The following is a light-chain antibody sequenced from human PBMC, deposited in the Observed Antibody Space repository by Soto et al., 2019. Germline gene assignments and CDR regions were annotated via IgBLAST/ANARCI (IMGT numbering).Light chain of an antibody. J-gene: IGKJ2*01. Sequence: DIQMTQSPSTLSASVGDRVTITCRASQSFSSWLAWYQQKPGKAPKLLIYDASSLESGVPSRFSGSGSGTEFTLTICSLQPDDFATYYCQQSNSYPYTFGQGTKLEIK. CDR2: DAS. V-gene: IGKV1-5*01. CDR1: QSFSSW. CDR3: QQSNSYPYT.